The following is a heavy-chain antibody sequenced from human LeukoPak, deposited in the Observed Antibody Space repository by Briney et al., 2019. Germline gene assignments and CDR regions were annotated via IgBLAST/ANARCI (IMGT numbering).Heavy chain of an antibody. J-gene: IGHJ5*02. CDR3: AREHQQLVHGNWFDP. Sequence: PSETLSLTCAVYGGSFSGYYWSWIRQPPGKGLEWIGEINHSGSTNYNPSLKSRVTISVDTSKNQFSLKLSSVTDADTAVYYCAREHQQLVHGNWFDPWGQGTLVTVSS. V-gene: IGHV4-34*01. D-gene: IGHD6-13*01. CDR1: GGSFSGYY. CDR2: INHSGST.